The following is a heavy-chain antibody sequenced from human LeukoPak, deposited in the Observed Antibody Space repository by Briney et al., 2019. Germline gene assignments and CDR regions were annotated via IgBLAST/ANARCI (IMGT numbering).Heavy chain of an antibody. D-gene: IGHD6-19*01. V-gene: IGHV1-18*01. Sequence: ASVKVSCKASGYTFTSYGISWVRQAPGQGLEWMGWISAYNGNTNYAQKLQGRVTMTTDTSTSTAYMEPRSLRSDDTAVYYCAREFEGSSGWSGFDYWGQGTLVTVSS. J-gene: IGHJ4*02. CDR1: GYTFTSYG. CDR2: ISAYNGNT. CDR3: AREFEGSSGWSGFDY.